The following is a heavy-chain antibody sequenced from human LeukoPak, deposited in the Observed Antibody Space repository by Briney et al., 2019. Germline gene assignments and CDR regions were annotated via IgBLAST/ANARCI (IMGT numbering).Heavy chain of an antibody. CDR3: ARDYCSGGSCYFDY. V-gene: IGHV3-21*01. Sequence: GGSLRLSCAASGFTFTSYNMNWVRQAPGKGLEWVSSISSSSSYINYADSVKGRFTISRDNSKNTLYLQMNSLRAEDTAVYYCARDYCSGGSCYFDYWGQGTLVTVSS. J-gene: IGHJ4*02. D-gene: IGHD2-15*01. CDR1: GFTFTSYN. CDR2: ISSSSSYI.